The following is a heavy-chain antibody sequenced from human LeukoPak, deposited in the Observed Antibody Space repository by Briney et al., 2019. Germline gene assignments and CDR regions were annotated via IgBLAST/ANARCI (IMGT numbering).Heavy chain of an antibody. V-gene: IGHV3-21*01. D-gene: IGHD2-15*01. J-gene: IGHJ6*02. CDR2: ISSSSSYI. Sequence: PGGSLRLSCAASGFTLSSYSMNWVRQAPGKGLEWVSSISSSSSYIYYADSVKGRFTISRDNAKNSLYLQMNSLRAEDTAVYYCARYCSGGSCLYYYGMDVWGQGTTVTVSS. CDR3: ARYCSGGSCLYYYGMDV. CDR1: GFTLSSYS.